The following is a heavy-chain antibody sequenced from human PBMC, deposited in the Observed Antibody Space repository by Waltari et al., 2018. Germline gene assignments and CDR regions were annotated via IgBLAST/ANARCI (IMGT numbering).Heavy chain of an antibody. D-gene: IGHD6-13*01. V-gene: IGHV4-38-2*01. CDR2: IYHSGST. CDR3: ARHGPPPYSSSWYAGFDP. CDR1: GYSISSGYY. J-gene: IGHJ5*02. Sequence: QVQLQESGPGLVTPSETLSLTCAVSGYSISSGYYWGWIRQPPGKGLEWIGSIYHSGSTYYNPSLKSRVTISVDTSKNQFSLKLSSVTAADTAVYYCARHGPPPYSSSWYAGFDPWGQGTLVTVSS.